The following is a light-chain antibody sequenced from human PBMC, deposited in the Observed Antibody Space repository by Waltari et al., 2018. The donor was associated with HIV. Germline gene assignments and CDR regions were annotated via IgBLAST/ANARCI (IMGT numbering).Light chain of an antibody. CDR3: QQRYDWLT. V-gene: IGKV3-11*01. CDR2: DAS. J-gene: IGKJ4*01. CDR1: QSVSNY. Sequence: DIVLTQSPATLSLSPGERPTLSCRTSQSVSNYLAWYQQKPGQAPRLLIYDASKRATGIPARFSGSGSGTDFTLTISSLEPEDFAVYYCQQRYDWLTFGGGTKVEIK.